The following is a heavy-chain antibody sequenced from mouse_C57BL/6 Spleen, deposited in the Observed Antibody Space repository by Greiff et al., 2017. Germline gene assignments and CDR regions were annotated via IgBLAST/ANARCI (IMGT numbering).Heavy chain of an antibody. CDR2: IYPGSGST. Sequence: QVQLQQPGAELVKPGASVKMSCKASGYTFTSYWITWVKQRPGQGLEWIGDIYPGSGSTNYNEKFKSKATLTVDTSSSTAYMLLSSLTSEDSAVYYCARRGCVANWDVTIAYWGQGTLGTVSA. J-gene: IGHJ3*01. D-gene: IGHD4-1*01. V-gene: IGHV1-55*01. CDR1: GYTFTSYW. CDR3: ARRGCVANWDVTIAY.